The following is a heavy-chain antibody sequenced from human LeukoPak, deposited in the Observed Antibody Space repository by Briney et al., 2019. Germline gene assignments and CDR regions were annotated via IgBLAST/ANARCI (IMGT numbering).Heavy chain of an antibody. CDR3: TKTLVPVEYYYYYYGMDV. CDR1: GGTFSSYA. CDR2: IIPIFGTA. D-gene: IGHD6-13*01. V-gene: IGHV1-69*13. Sequence: ASVKVSCKASGGTFSSYAISWVRQAPGQGLEWMGGIIPIFGTANYAQKFQGGVTITADESTSTAYMELSSLRSEDTAVYYCTKTLVPVEYYYYYYGMDVWGQGTTVTVSS. J-gene: IGHJ6*02.